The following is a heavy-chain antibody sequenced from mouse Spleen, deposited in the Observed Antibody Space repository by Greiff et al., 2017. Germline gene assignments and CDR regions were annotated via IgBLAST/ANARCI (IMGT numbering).Heavy chain of an antibody. CDR3: ARRYYYGSSWYFDV. J-gene: IGHJ1*01. CDR1: GFTFTDYY. CDR2: IRNKANGYTT. Sequence: EVQRVESGGGLVQPGGSLSLSCAASGFTFTDYYMSWVRQPPGKALEWLGFIRNKANGYTTEYSASVKGRFTISRDNSQSILYLQMNALRAEDSATYYCARRYYYGSSWYFDVWGAGTTVTVSS. V-gene: IGHV7-3*01. D-gene: IGHD1-1*01.